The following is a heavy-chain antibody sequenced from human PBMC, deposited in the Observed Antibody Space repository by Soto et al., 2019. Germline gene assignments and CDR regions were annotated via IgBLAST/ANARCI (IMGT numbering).Heavy chain of an antibody. CDR1: GGSISSGDYY. CDR2: IYYSGST. D-gene: IGHD2-15*01. CDR3: ARLSPSGYFDY. Sequence: SETLSLTCTVSGGSISSGDYYWSWIRQPPGKGLEWIGYIYYSGSTYYNPSLKSRVTISVDTSKNQFSLKLSSVTAADTAVYYCARLSPSGYFDYWGQGTLVTVSS. J-gene: IGHJ4*02. V-gene: IGHV4-30-4*01.